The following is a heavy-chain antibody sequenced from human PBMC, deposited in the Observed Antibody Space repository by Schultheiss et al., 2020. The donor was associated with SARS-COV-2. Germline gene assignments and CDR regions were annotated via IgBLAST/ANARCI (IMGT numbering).Heavy chain of an antibody. V-gene: IGHV3-30*19. CDR2: IWYDGSNK. CDR3: AREWDIAGEGGGTFDY. CDR1: GFTFSSYG. Sequence: GGSLRLSCAASGFTFSSYGMHWVRQAPGKGLEWVAVIWYDGSNKYYADSVKGRFTISRDNSKNTLYLQMNSLRAEDTAVYYCAREWDIAGEGGGTFDYWGQGTLVTVSS. D-gene: IGHD2-15*01. J-gene: IGHJ4*02.